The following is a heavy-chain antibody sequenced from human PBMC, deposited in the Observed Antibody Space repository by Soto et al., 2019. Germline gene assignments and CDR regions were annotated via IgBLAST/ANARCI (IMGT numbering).Heavy chain of an antibody. V-gene: IGHV1-69*13. CDR3: ARLHSHGTYGMDV. J-gene: IGHJ6*02. CDR2: IIPIFGTT. D-gene: IGHD5-18*01. CDR1: GGSFTYT. Sequence: SVKVSCKASGGSFTYTLSWVRQAPGQGLEWMGGIIPIFGTTNYAQKFQGRVTITADESTKTAYMGFSTLRSEDTAVYYCARLHSHGTYGMDVWGQGTTVTVSS.